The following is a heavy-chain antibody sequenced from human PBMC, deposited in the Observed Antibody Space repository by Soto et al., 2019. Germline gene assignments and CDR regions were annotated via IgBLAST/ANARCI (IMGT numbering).Heavy chain of an antibody. J-gene: IGHJ5*02. CDR3: ARGFSSGWLLNNWFDP. V-gene: IGHV3-21*01. CDR2: ISSSSSYI. Sequence: GGSLRLSCAASGFTFSSYSMNWVRQAPGKGLEWVSSISSSSSYIYYADSVKGRFTISRDNAKNSLYLQMNSLRAEDTAVYYCARGFSSGWLLNNWFDPWGQGTLVTVSS. CDR1: GFTFSSYS. D-gene: IGHD6-19*01.